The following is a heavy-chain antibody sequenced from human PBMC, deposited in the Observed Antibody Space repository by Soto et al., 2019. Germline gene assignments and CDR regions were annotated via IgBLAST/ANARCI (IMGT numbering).Heavy chain of an antibody. V-gene: IGHV3-21*01. D-gene: IGHD1-26*01. CDR3: ARESVGATTDY. CDR2: ISSSSSYI. Sequence: PGGSLRRSCSASGFTFSSYSMNWVRQAPGKGLEWVSSISSSSSYIYYADSVKGRFTISRDNAKNSLYLQMNSLRAEDTAVYYCARESVGATTDYWGQGTLVTVS. CDR1: GFTFSSYS. J-gene: IGHJ4*02.